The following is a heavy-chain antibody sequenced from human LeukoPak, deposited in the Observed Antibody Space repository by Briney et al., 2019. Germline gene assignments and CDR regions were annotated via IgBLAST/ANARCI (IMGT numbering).Heavy chain of an antibody. D-gene: IGHD6-13*01. CDR2: INPNSGDT. J-gene: IGHJ4*02. Sequence: ASVKVSCKASGYTLTGYYMHWVRRAPGQGLEWMGWINPNSGDTNYAQKFQGRVTMTRDTSISTAYMELNSLRSDDTAVYYCARGPPLDSSSWYVNYWGQGTLVTVSS. CDR3: ARGPPLDSSSWYVNY. V-gene: IGHV1-2*02. CDR1: GYTLTGYY.